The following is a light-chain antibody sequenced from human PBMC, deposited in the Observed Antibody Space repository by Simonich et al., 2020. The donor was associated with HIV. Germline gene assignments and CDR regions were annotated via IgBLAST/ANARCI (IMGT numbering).Light chain of an antibody. CDR1: QSVSSN. J-gene: IGKJ1*01. V-gene: IGKV3-15*01. CDR3: QQYNSYPWT. CDR2: GSS. Sequence: EIVMTQSPATLSVSPGERATLSCRASQSVSSNLAWYQQKPGQAPRLLIYGSSTRATGIPARCSGSGSGTEFTLTISSMQSEDFAVYYCQQYNSYPWTFGQGTKVEIK.